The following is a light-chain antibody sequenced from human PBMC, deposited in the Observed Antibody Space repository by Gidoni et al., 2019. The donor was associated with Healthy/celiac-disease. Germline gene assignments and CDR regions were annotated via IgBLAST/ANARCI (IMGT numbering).Light chain of an antibody. V-gene: IGKV4-1*01. CDR2: WAS. J-gene: IGKJ5*01. CDR1: QSVLYSSNNKNY. Sequence: DIVMTQSPDPLAMSLGERATINCKSSQSVLYSSNNKNYLAWYQQKPGQPPKLLIYWASTRESGVPDRFSGSGSGTDFTLTISSLQAEDVAVYYCQQYYSISAFGQGTRLEIK. CDR3: QQYYSISA.